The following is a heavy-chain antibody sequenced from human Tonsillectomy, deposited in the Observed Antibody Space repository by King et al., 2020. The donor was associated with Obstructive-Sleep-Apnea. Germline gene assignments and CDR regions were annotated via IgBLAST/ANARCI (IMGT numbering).Heavy chain of an antibody. CDR2: ISWDGGST. V-gene: IGHV3-43D*03. J-gene: IGHJ4*02. Sequence: VQLVESGGVVVQPGGSLRLSCAASGFTFDDYAMHWVRQAPEKGLEWVSPISWDGGSTFYADSVKGRFTISRDNSRNSLYLQMNSLRAEDTAFYYCAKEGPAAGDFEYWGQGTLVTVSS. CDR3: AKEGPAAGDFEY. D-gene: IGHD6-13*01. CDR1: GFTFDDYA.